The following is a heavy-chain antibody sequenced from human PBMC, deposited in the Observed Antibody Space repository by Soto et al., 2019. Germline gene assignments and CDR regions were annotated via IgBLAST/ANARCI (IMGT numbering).Heavy chain of an antibody. CDR2: ISAYNGNT. CDR3: ARTCGCCSGGSCYFYDAFDI. V-gene: IGHV1-18*01. Sequence: QVQLVQSGAEVKKPGASVKVSCKASGYTFTSYGISWVRQAPGQGLEWMGWISAYNGNTNYAQKLQGRATMTTATSTSTAYMELRSMRSDDTAVYYCARTCGCCSGGSCYFYDAFDIWGQGTMVTVSS. CDR1: GYTFTSYG. J-gene: IGHJ3*02. D-gene: IGHD2-15*01.